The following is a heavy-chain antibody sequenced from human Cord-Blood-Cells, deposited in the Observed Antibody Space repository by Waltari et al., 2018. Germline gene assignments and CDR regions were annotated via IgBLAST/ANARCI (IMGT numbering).Heavy chain of an antibody. CDR1: GYTFTGYY. D-gene: IGHD2-2*01. CDR2: INPNSGGT. Sequence: QVQLVQSGAEVKKPGASVKVSCKASGYTFTGYYMPWVRQAPGHGLEWMGRINPNSGGTNYAQKFQGRVTMTRDTSISTAYMELSRLRSDDTAVYYCASSSWGCSSTSCYGSDVYYYGMDVWGQGTTVTVSS. CDR3: ASSSWGCSSTSCYGSDVYYYGMDV. V-gene: IGHV1-2*06. J-gene: IGHJ6*02.